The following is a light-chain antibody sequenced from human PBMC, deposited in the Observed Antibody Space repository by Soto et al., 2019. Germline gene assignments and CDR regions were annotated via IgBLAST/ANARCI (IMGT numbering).Light chain of an antibody. Sequence: IVLTQSPGTLSLSPGERATLSCRASQSVSNNYLAWYQQKPGQAPRLVIYGASNRATGIPDRFSASGSGTDFTLNISRLEPEDFAVYYWQQYISSPLTLGQGTKVEIK. CDR2: GAS. CDR3: QQYISSPLT. J-gene: IGKJ1*01. V-gene: IGKV3-20*01. CDR1: QSVSNNY.